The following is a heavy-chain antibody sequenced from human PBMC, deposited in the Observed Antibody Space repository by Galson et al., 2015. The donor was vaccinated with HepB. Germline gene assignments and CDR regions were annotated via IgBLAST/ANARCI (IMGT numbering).Heavy chain of an antibody. CDR1: GFTLSSYS. Sequence: SLRLSCAASGFTLSSYSMNWVRQAPGKGLEWVSSISSSSYIYYADSVKGRFTISRDNAKNSLYLQMNSLRAEDTAVYYCARVVCSGGSCSYYYYYGMDVWGQGTTVTVSS. D-gene: IGHD2-15*01. CDR3: ARVVCSGGSCSYYYYYGMDV. V-gene: IGHV3-21*01. J-gene: IGHJ6*02. CDR2: ISSSSYI.